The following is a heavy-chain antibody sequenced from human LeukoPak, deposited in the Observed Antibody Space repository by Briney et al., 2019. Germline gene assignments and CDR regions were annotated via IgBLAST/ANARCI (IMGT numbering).Heavy chain of an antibody. J-gene: IGHJ4*02. CDR3: AVLRFLEWLLPSGFGIDY. V-gene: IGHV3-23*01. D-gene: IGHD3-3*01. CDR2: ISGSGGST. Sequence: GGSLRLSCAASGFTFSSYAMSWVRQAPGKGLEWVSAISGSGGSTYYADSVKGRFTISRDNSKNTLYLQMNSLRAEDTAVYYCAVLRFLEWLLPSGFGIDYWGQGTLVTVSS. CDR1: GFTFSSYA.